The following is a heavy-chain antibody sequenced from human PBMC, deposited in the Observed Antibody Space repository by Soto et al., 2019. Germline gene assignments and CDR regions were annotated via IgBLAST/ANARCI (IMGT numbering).Heavy chain of an antibody. J-gene: IGHJ4*02. CDR1: GFSFRSYY. V-gene: IGHV3-21*06. D-gene: IGHD3-10*01. CDR2: ISPSSSFL. CDR3: ARVGTDYCAGSPYYSDY. Sequence: EVQLVESGGGLVKPGGSLRLSCAASGFSFRSYYMNWVRQAPGRGLEWVSSISPSSSFLNYADSVKGRFTISRDNAKSSVNLQMNSLRAEDTAVYYCARVGTDYCAGSPYYSDYWGRGTLVTVSS.